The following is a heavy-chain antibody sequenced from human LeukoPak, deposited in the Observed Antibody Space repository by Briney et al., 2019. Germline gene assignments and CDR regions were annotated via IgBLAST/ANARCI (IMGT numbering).Heavy chain of an antibody. CDR1: GFTFSSYW. V-gene: IGHV3-74*01. CDR3: ARDRENSYGLYYFDY. Sequence: GGSLRLSCAASGFTFSSYWMHWVRQAPGKGLVWVSRINSDGSSTSYADSVKGRFTITRDNAKNTLYLQMNSLRAEDTAVYYCARDRENSYGLYYFDYWGQGTLVTVSS. CDR2: INSDGSST. J-gene: IGHJ4*02. D-gene: IGHD5-18*01.